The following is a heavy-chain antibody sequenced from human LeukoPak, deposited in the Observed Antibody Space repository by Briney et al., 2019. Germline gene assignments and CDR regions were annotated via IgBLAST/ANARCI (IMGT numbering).Heavy chain of an antibody. CDR2: IKQDGSEK. J-gene: IGHJ4*02. V-gene: IGHV3-7*05. Sequence: GGSLRLSCAASGSTFSSYWMSWVRQAPGKGLEWVANIKQDGSEKYYVDSVKGRFTISRDNAKNSLYLQMNSLRAEDTAVYYCARDRGYSEYWGQGTLVTVSS. CDR3: ARDRGYSEY. CDR1: GSTFSSYW.